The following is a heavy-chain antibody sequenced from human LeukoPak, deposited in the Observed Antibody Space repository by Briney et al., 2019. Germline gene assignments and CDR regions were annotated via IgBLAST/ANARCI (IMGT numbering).Heavy chain of an antibody. D-gene: IGHD3-10*01. Sequence: PSETLSLTCIVSGGYISTYYWSWIRQPPGKGLEWIGYIFHSGSTKYNPSLKSRVTISVDTSKNQFSLNLSSVNAADTAVYYCARVIRSHGGAMDVWGQGTTVTVSS. CDR2: IFHSGST. CDR1: GGYISTYY. V-gene: IGHV4-59*01. CDR3: ARVIRSHGGAMDV. J-gene: IGHJ6*02.